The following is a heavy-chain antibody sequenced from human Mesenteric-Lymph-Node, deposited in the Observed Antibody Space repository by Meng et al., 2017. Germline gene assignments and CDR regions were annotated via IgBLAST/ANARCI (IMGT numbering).Heavy chain of an antibody. J-gene: IGHJ3*02. Sequence: SVKVSCKASGGTFSSYAISWVRQAPGQGLEWMGGIIPIFGTANYAQKFQGRVTITADEYTSTAYMELSSLRSEDTAVYYCARGLEYYDRMGVDAFDIWGQGTMVTVSS. CDR2: IIPIFGTA. D-gene: IGHD3-22*01. V-gene: IGHV1-69*13. CDR1: GGTFSSYA. CDR3: ARGLEYYDRMGVDAFDI.